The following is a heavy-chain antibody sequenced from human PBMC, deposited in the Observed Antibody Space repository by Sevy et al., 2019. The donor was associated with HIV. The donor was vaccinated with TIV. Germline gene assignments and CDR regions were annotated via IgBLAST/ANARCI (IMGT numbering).Heavy chain of an antibody. V-gene: IGHV4-31*03. J-gene: IGHJ3*02. D-gene: IGHD3-10*01. Sequence: SETLSLTYTVSGGSISSGGYYWSWIRQHPGKGLEWIGYIYYSGSTYYNPSLKSRVTISVDTSKNQFSLKLSSVTAADTAVYYCAIERALWGGAFDIWGQGTMVTVSS. CDR2: IYYSGST. CDR1: GGSISSGGYY. CDR3: AIERALWGGAFDI.